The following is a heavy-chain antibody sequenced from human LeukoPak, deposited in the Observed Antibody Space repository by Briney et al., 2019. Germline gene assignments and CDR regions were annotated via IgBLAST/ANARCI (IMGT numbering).Heavy chain of an antibody. Sequence: GGSLRLSCAASGFTFSSYWMHWVRQAPGKGLVWVSRINSDGSSTSYADSVKGRFTISRDNAKNTLYLQMNSLRAEDTAVYYCAKGSWNYAGERFDYWGQGTLVTVSS. D-gene: IGHD1-7*01. J-gene: IGHJ4*02. CDR3: AKGSWNYAGERFDY. CDR2: INSDGSST. CDR1: GFTFSSYW. V-gene: IGHV3-74*01.